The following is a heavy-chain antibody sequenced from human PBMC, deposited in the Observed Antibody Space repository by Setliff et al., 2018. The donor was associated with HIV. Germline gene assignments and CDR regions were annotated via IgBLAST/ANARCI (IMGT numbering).Heavy chain of an antibody. V-gene: IGHV3-74*01. CDR1: GLTSSNYW. J-gene: IGHJ4*02. CDR3: ARGPQYNFWGGYLGL. CDR2: IDSDGSDT. D-gene: IGHD3-3*01. Sequence: PGESLKISCVASGLTSSNYWMHWVRQAPGKGLVCVSRIDSDGSDTDYADSVRGRFTISRDNAKNTLYLQMTSLRAEDTAVYYCARGPQYNFWGGYLGLWGRGTLVTVSS.